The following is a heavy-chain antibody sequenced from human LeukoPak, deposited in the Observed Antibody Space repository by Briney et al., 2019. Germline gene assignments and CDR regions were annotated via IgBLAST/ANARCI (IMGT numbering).Heavy chain of an antibody. Sequence: GGSLRLSCAASGFTFSSYEMNWVRQAPGKGLEWVSYISSSGSTTYYADSVKGRFTISRDNAKNSLYLQMNSLRAEDTAVYYCAGDPYYGDYVVWGQGTLVTVSS. V-gene: IGHV3-48*03. D-gene: IGHD4-17*01. CDR1: GFTFSSYE. CDR3: AGDPYYGDYVV. CDR2: ISSSGSTT. J-gene: IGHJ4*02.